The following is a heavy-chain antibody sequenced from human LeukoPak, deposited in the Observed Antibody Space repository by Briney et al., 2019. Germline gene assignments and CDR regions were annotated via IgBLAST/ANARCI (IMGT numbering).Heavy chain of an antibody. CDR2: INPDGSTI. J-gene: IGHJ4*02. Sequence: QPGGSLRLSCAASGFTFSSYWMHWVGQAPGKGVVWVSRINPDGSTINYADSVKGRFTISRDNAKNTLYLQMNSLRAEDTAVYYCATAGNYRFDYWGQGTLVTVSS. CDR3: ATAGNYRFDY. CDR1: GFTFSSYW. D-gene: IGHD1-7*01. V-gene: IGHV3-74*01.